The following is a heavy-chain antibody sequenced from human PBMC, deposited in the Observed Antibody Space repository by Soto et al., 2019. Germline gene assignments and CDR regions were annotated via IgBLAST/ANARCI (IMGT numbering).Heavy chain of an antibody. CDR3: ALPKNPLGWYNF. CDR1: GYTFINYH. CDR2: INPNGGST. J-gene: IGHJ4*02. D-gene: IGHD6-19*01. Sequence: QVQVVQSGAEVKKPGASVKVSCKTSGYTFINYHVHWVRQAPGQGLEWMGAINPNGGSTTYAQHLQGRITMTSDASTSTVYMDLSSLRSDDTAVYYCALPKNPLGWYNFWGQGSLVTVS. V-gene: IGHV1-46*01.